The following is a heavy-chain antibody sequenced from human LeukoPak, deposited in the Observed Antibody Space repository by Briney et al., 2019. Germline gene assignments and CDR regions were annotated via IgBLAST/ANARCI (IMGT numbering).Heavy chain of an antibody. Sequence: PGGSLRLSCAASGFTFSSYSMNWVHQAPGKGLEWVSSISSSSSYIYYADSVKGRFTISRDNAKNSLYLQMNSLRAEDTAVYYCARDRGLYDFPPYYYHYYMDVWGKGTTVTVSS. CDR1: GFTFSSYS. CDR2: ISSSSSYI. J-gene: IGHJ6*03. D-gene: IGHD3-3*01. V-gene: IGHV3-21*01. CDR3: ARDRGLYDFPPYYYHYYMDV.